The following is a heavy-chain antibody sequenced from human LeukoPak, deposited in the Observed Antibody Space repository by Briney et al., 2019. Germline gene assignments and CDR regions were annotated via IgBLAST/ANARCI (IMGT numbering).Heavy chain of an antibody. CDR1: GGSFSGYY. CDR3: ARGRGLLWFGELLYYYGMDV. Sequence: SETLSLTCAVYGGSFSGYYWSWIRQPPGKGLEWIGEINHSGSTNYNPSLKSRVTISVDTSKNQFSLKLSSVTAADTAVYYCARGRGLLWFGELLYYYGMDVWGQGTTVTVSS. J-gene: IGHJ6*02. V-gene: IGHV4-34*01. D-gene: IGHD3-10*01. CDR2: INHSGST.